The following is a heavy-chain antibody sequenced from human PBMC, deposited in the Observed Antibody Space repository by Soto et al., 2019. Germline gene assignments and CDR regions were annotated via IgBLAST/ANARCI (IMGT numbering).Heavy chain of an antibody. V-gene: IGHV3-33*01. CDR3: ARGVYYYDSSGYPVDPDSYDFVY. CDR1: GFTFSSYG. CDR2: IWYDGSNK. Sequence: GGSLRLSCAASGFTFSSYGMHWVRQAPGKGLEWVAVIWYDGSNKYYADSVKGRFTISRDNSKNTLYLQMNSLRAEDTAVYYCARGVYYYDSSGYPVDPDSYDFVYWGQGTLVTVSS. J-gene: IGHJ4*02. D-gene: IGHD3-22*01.